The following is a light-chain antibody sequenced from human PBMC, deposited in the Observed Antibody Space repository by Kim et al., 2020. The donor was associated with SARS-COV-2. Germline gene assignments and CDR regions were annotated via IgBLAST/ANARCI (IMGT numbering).Light chain of an antibody. CDR1: QSVSSNY. CDR3: QQYGSSPRT. V-gene: IGKV3-20*01. J-gene: IGKJ1*01. Sequence: EIVLPQSPGTLSLSPGERATLSCRASQSVSSNYLAWYQQKPGQAPGLLIYGVSTRATGIPDRFSGRGSGTDFTLTISRLEPEDFAVYYCQQYGSSPRTFCQGTKVDIK. CDR2: GVS.